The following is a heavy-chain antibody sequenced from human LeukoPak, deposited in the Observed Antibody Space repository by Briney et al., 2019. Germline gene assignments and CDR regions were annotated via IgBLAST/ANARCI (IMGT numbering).Heavy chain of an antibody. J-gene: IGHJ5*02. CDR1: GGTFSSYA. CDR3: ARVNLTPYCSGGSCYNWFDP. V-gene: IGHV1-69*06. CDR2: IIPIFGTA. D-gene: IGHD2-15*01. Sequence: ASVKVSCKASGGTFSSYAISWVRQAPGQGLEWMGGIIPIFGTANYAQKFQGRVTITADKSTSTAYMELSSLRSEDTAVYYCARVNLTPYCSGGSCYNWFDPWGQGTLVTVSS.